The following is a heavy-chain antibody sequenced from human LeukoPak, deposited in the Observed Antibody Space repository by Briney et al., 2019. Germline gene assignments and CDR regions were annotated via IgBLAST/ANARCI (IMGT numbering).Heavy chain of an antibody. V-gene: IGHV3-48*03. D-gene: IGHD3-22*01. CDR2: ISSSGSTI. Sequence: GSLRLSCAASGFTFSSYEMNWVRQAPGKGLEWVSYISSSGSTIYYADSVKGRFTISRDNAKNSLYLRMNSLRAEDTAVYYCARDRSDSSVLLDYWGQGTLVTVSS. CDR1: GFTFSSYE. CDR3: ARDRSDSSVLLDY. J-gene: IGHJ4*02.